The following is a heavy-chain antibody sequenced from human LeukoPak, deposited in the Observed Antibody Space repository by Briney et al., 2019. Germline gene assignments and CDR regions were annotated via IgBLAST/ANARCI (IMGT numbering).Heavy chain of an antibody. CDR2: IYHSGST. CDR1: GYSISSGYY. J-gene: IGHJ4*02. Sequence: SETLSLTCAVSGYSISSGYYWGWIRQPPGKGLEWIGSIYHSGSTYYNPSLKSRVTISVDTSKNQFSLKLSSVTAADTAVYYCARDDYDIPIDCWGQGTLVTVSS. V-gene: IGHV4-38-2*02. CDR3: ARDDYDIPIDC. D-gene: IGHD3-9*01.